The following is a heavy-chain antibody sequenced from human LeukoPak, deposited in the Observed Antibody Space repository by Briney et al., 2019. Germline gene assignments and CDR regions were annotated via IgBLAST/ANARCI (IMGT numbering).Heavy chain of an antibody. Sequence: SVKVSCKASGGTFSSYAISWVRQAPGQGLEWMGGIIPIFGTANYAQKFQGRVTITADESTSTAYMELSSLRSEDTAVYYCAEVFQGETQNFDFWGQGTLVTVSS. V-gene: IGHV1-69*13. J-gene: IGHJ4*02. CDR1: GGTFSSYA. CDR2: IIPIFGTA. CDR3: AEVFQGETQNFDF. D-gene: IGHD3-16*01.